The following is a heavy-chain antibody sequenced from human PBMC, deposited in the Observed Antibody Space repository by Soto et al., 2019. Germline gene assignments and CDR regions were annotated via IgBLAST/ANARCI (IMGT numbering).Heavy chain of an antibody. V-gene: IGHV4-34*01. CDR3: ARGVIAAAGRGGMDV. Sequence: SETLSLTCAVYGGSFSGYYWSWIRQPPGKGLEWIGEVNHSGSTNYNPSLKSRVTISVDTSKNQFSLKLSSVTAADTAVYYCARGVIAAAGRGGMDVWGQGTKVTVSS. CDR2: VNHSGST. CDR1: GGSFSGYY. D-gene: IGHD6-13*01. J-gene: IGHJ6*02.